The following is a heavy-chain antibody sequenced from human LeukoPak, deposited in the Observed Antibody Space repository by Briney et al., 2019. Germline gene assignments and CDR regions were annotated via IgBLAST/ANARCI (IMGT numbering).Heavy chain of an antibody. Sequence: QTSETLSLTCTVSGGYISSYYWSWIRQPPGKGLEWIGYIYYSGSTNYNLSLKSRVTISVDTSKNQFSLKLSSVTAADTAVYYCARDSDGFDYWGQGTLVTVSS. CDR1: GGYISSYY. D-gene: IGHD3-10*01. CDR2: IYYSGST. J-gene: IGHJ4*02. CDR3: ARDSDGFDY. V-gene: IGHV4-59*12.